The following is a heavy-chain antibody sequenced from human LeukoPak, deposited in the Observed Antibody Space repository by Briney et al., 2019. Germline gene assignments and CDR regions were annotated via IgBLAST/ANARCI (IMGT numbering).Heavy chain of an antibody. J-gene: IGHJ4*02. CDR1: GYTFTSYG. Sequence: GASVKVSCKASGYTFTSYGISWVRQAPGQGLEWMGWISAYNGNTNYAQKLQGRVTMTTDTSTSTAYMELRSLRSDDTAVYYCARDFLEVPAAWELKQQLVSTALFDYWGQGTLVTVSS. V-gene: IGHV1-18*01. CDR3: ARDFLEVPAAWELKQQLVSTALFDY. D-gene: IGHD6-13*01. CDR2: ISAYNGNT.